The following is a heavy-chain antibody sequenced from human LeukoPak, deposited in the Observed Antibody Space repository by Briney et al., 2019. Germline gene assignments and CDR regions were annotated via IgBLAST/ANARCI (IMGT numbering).Heavy chain of an antibody. CDR2: ISYDGSNK. Sequence: SGRSLRLSCAASGFTFSSYGMHWVRQAPGKGLEWVAVISYDGSNKYYADSVKGRFTISRDNSKNTLYLQMNSLRAEDTAVYYCAKGKWFDPWGQGTLVTVSS. J-gene: IGHJ5*02. CDR1: GFTFSSYG. V-gene: IGHV3-30*18. CDR3: AKGKWFDP.